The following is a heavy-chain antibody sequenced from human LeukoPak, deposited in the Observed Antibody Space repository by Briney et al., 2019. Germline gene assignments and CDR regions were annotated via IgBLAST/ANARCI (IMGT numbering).Heavy chain of an antibody. Sequence: PGGSLRLSCAASGFTFSSYAMHWVRQAPGKGLEWVAVISYDGSNKYYADSVKGRFTISRDNSKNTLYLQMNSLRAEDTAVYYCARDDLGYWGQGTLVTVSS. V-gene: IGHV3-30*04. CDR3: ARDDLGY. CDR2: ISYDGSNK. CDR1: GFTFSSYA. J-gene: IGHJ4*02. D-gene: IGHD3-16*01.